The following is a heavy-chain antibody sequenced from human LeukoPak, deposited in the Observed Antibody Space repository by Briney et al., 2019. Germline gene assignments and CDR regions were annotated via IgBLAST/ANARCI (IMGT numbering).Heavy chain of an antibody. J-gene: IGHJ4*02. D-gene: IGHD2-21*01. V-gene: IGHV4-59*08. CDR2: IYYSGST. CDR1: GGSISNYY. Sequence: SETLSLTCTVSGGSISNYYWSWIRQPPGKGLEWIGYIYYSGSTNYNPSLKSRVTISVDTSKNQFSLKLSSVTAADTAVYYCARHCYDITDCYSFDYWGQGTLVTVSS. CDR3: ARHCYDITDCYSFDY.